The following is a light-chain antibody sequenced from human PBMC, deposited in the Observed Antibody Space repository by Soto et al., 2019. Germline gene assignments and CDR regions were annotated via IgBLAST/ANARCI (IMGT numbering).Light chain of an antibody. J-gene: IGLJ3*02. Sequence: QSVLTQPASVSGSPGQSITISCTGTSSDVGAYNYVSWYQQHPGKAPKLMISGVSNRPSGVSNRFSGAKSGNTASLTINGLQADDEADYYCSSYTGSSTPWVFGGGTKLTVL. CDR3: SSYTGSSTPWV. V-gene: IGLV2-14*01. CDR2: GVS. CDR1: SSDVGAYNY.